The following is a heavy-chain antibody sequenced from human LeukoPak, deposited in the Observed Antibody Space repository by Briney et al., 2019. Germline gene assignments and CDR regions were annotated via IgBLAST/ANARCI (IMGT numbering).Heavy chain of an antibody. Sequence: GASVKVSCKASGYTFTGYYMQWVRQAPGQGHEWMGWINPNSGGTNYAQKFQGRITMTRDTSISTAYMELNRLTSDDTAVYYCASVRSSASYHDAFDYWGQGTQVTVSS. V-gene: IGHV1-2*02. CDR1: GYTFTGYY. CDR3: ASVRSSASYHDAFDY. D-gene: IGHD3-22*01. J-gene: IGHJ4*02. CDR2: INPNSGGT.